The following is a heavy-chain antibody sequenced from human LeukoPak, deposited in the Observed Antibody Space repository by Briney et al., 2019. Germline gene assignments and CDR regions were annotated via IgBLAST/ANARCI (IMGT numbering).Heavy chain of an antibody. Sequence: SETLSLTCTVSGDSISSYYWSWIRQPPGKGLDWIGYIFYSGSTNYNPSLKSRVTISVDTSKSQFSLKLSSVTAADTAIYYCARYNSGWSYFDYWGQGTLVTASS. CDR3: ARYNSGWSYFDY. V-gene: IGHV4-59*01. CDR2: IFYSGST. J-gene: IGHJ4*02. D-gene: IGHD6-19*01. CDR1: GDSISSYY.